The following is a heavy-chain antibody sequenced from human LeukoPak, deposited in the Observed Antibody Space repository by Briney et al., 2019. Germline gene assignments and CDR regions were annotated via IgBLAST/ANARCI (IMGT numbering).Heavy chain of an antibody. J-gene: IGHJ5*02. CDR2: INHSGST. V-gene: IGHV4-34*01. Sequence: KPSETLSLTCAVYGGSFSGYYWSWIRQPPGKGLEWIGEINHSGSTNYNPSLKSRVTISVDTSKNQFSLKLSSVTAADTAVYYCARVVAAVADNWFDPWDHGTLVTVSS. CDR3: ARVVAAVADNWFDP. CDR1: GGSFSGYY. D-gene: IGHD6-19*01.